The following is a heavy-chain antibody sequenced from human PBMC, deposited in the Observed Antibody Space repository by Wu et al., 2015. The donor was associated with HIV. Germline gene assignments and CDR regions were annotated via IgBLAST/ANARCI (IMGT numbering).Heavy chain of an antibody. Sequence: QVQLVQSGAEVKKLGASVRVSCRVSGYTFTSFNINWIRHAPGRGLEWVGWMNPKSGSAGFGRDFQGRISMTKNNSISTAYMELSGVTSDDTATYYCARVGVLLTSAELLEYFQHWGQGTRVVVSS. V-gene: IGHV1-8*02. CDR3: ARVGVLLTSAELLEYFQH. D-gene: IGHD2-15*01. J-gene: IGHJ1*01. CDR1: GYTFTSFN. CDR2: MNPKSGSA.